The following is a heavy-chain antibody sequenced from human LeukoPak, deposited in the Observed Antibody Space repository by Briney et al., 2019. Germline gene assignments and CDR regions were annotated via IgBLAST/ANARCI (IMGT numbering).Heavy chain of an antibody. D-gene: IGHD2-2*01. CDR1: GGSISCYY. CDR2: IYYTGST. J-gene: IGHJ5*02. Sequence: SETLSLTCTVSGGSISCYYWSWIRQPPGKGLEWMGYIYYTGSTNYNPSLKSRVTISVDTSKNQFSLKLSSVTAADTAVYYCARHGVGVPAAFSFWFDPWGQGTLVTVSS. CDR3: ARHGVGVPAAFSFWFDP. V-gene: IGHV4-59*08.